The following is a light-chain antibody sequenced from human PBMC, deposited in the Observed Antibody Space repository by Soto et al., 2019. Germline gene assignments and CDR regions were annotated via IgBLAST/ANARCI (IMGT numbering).Light chain of an antibody. J-gene: IGLJ1*01. Sequence: QSVLTQPASMSGSPGQSITISCTGSSSDIGSYNYVSWYQHHPGKAPKLLIYDVTTRPSGISNRFSGSKSGHTASLTISGLQAEDGADYYCASYVSSSDVFVFGHGTKLTVL. CDR2: DVT. CDR3: ASYVSSSDVFV. V-gene: IGLV2-14*03. CDR1: SSDIGSYNY.